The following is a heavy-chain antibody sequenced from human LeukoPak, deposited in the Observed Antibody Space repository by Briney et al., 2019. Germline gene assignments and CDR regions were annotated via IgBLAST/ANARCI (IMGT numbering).Heavy chain of an antibody. CDR3: ARGTGGDSSGYYYPSWFDL. J-gene: IGHJ5*02. CDR1: GGSISSYY. CDR2: IYYSGST. Sequence: PSETLSLTYTVSGGSISSYYWSWIRQPPGKGLEWIGYIYYSGSTNYNPSLTSRVTISVDTSKNQFSLKLSSVTAADTAVYYCARGTGGDSSGYYYPSWFDLWGQGTLVTVSS. D-gene: IGHD3-22*01. V-gene: IGHV4-59*01.